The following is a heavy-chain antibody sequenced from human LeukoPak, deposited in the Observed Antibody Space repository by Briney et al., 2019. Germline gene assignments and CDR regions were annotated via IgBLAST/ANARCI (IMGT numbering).Heavy chain of an antibody. CDR3: AKGFHSSSWFLLGTFDY. Sequence: PGGSLRLSCVASGFSFSDYGMHWVRQAPGKGLEWMAVISYDGITKKYADSVQGRFTISRDNSKNTVQLEMNSLRAEDTAVYYCAKGFHSSSWFLLGTFDYWGQGTLVTVSS. J-gene: IGHJ4*02. D-gene: IGHD6-13*01. CDR1: GFSFSDYG. V-gene: IGHV3-30*18. CDR2: ISYDGITK.